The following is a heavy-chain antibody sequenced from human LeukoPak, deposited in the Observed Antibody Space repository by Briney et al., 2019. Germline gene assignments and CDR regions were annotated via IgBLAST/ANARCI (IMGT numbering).Heavy chain of an antibody. CDR2: IYYSGST. Sequence: SETLSLTCTVSGGSISSSSYYWGWIRQPPGKGLEWIGSIYYSGSTYYNPSLKSRVTISVDTSKNQFSLKLSSVTAADTAVYYCARQGGYSGYGDDYWGQGTLVTVSS. V-gene: IGHV4-39*01. D-gene: IGHD5-12*01. J-gene: IGHJ4*02. CDR3: ARQGGYSGYGDDY. CDR1: GGSISSSSYY.